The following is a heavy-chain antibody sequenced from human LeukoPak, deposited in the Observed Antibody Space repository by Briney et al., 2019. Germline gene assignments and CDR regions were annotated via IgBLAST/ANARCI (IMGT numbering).Heavy chain of an antibody. Sequence: SETLSLTCTVSAGPISNYYWNWIRQPPGKGLEWIGFVYSSGNTYYNPSLKSRVAISIDTSKKQFSLRLTSVTAADTAVYYCAGQYCSGGSCHRNWFDPWGQGTLVTVSS. CDR2: VYSSGNT. J-gene: IGHJ5*02. CDR1: AGPISNYY. CDR3: AGQYCSGGSCHRNWFDP. V-gene: IGHV4-4*09. D-gene: IGHD2-15*01.